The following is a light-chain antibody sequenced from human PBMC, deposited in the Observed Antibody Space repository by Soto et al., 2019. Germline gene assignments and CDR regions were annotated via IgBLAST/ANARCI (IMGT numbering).Light chain of an antibody. V-gene: IGKV3-11*01. CDR1: QYINTR. Sequence: VLTQSPATLSSFPGDRVIHSSRASQYINTRLAWYQHRPGQAPRLLIYQTSIRAAGIPARFSASGTGTDFTLTISDVQPEDFAVYYCHQRQSWPRTFGQGTKVDIK. J-gene: IGKJ1*01. CDR3: HQRQSWPRT. CDR2: QTS.